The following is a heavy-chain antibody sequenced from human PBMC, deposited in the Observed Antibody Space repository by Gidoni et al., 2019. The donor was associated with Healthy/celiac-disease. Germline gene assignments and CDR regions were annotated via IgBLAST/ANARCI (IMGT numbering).Heavy chain of an antibody. Sequence: EVQLVESGGGLVQPGGSLRRACAASGVTFIGYSMSWIRQAPGKGLEWVSYISSSGSTIYYADSVKGRFTISRDTAKNSLYLQMDRLRVEDTAVYCCAGGGITMVRGAKRPLDYWGQGTLVTVSS. CDR1: GVTFIGYS. J-gene: IGHJ4*02. D-gene: IGHD3-10*01. CDR3: AGGGITMVRGAKRPLDY. CDR2: ISSSGSTI. V-gene: IGHV3-48*01.